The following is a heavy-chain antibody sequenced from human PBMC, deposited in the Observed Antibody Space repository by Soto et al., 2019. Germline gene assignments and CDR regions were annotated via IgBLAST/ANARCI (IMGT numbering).Heavy chain of an antibody. J-gene: IGHJ4*02. D-gene: IGHD7-27*01. CDR3: AKDRLTGDLYVDY. CDR1: GFTFSSYA. CDR2: ISGSGGST. Sequence: GESLKISCAASGFTFSSYAMSWVRQAPGKGLEWVSAISGSGGSTYYADSVKGRFTISRDNSKNTLYLQMNSLRAEDTAVYYCAKDRLTGDLYVDYWGQGTLVTVSS. V-gene: IGHV3-23*01.